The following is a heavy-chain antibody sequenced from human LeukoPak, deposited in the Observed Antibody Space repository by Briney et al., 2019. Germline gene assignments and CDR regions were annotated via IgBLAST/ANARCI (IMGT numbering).Heavy chain of an antibody. CDR1: GFTFSSYA. D-gene: IGHD6-13*01. Sequence: PGGSLRLSCAASGFTFSSYAMHWVRQAPGKGLEWVAVISYDGSNKYYADSVKGRFTISRDNSKNTLYLQMNSLRAEDTAVYYCARDQVKQQLVLVYYYYYGMDVWGQGTTVTVSS. CDR3: ARDQVKQQLVLVYYYYYGMDV. CDR2: ISYDGSNK. J-gene: IGHJ6*02. V-gene: IGHV3-30-3*01.